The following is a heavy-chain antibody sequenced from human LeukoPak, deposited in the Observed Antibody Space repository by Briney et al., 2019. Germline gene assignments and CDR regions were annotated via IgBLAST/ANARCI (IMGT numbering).Heavy chain of an antibody. J-gene: IGHJ4*02. D-gene: IGHD6-19*01. CDR3: ARHGRVSGWYY. Sequence: PSETLSLTCTVSGGSISSYYWSWIRQPPGKGLEWIGYIYYSGSTNYNPSLKSRVTISVDTSKNQFPLKLSSVTAADTAVYYCARHGRVSGWYYWGQGTLVTVSS. CDR1: GGSISSYY. CDR2: IYYSGST. V-gene: IGHV4-59*08.